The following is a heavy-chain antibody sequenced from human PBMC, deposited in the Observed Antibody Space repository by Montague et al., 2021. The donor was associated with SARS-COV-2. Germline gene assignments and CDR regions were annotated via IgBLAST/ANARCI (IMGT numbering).Heavy chain of an antibody. CDR2: TYYRSMWKS. V-gene: IGHV6-1*01. CDR3: VRGIEAAGSYDY. J-gene: IGHJ4*02. D-gene: IGHD6-13*01. Sequence: CAISGDSVSSNSATWNWIRQSPSRGLERLGRTYYRSMWKSDYARXXKSRIAINPDTSKNQFSLQLSSVTPEDTALYYCVRGIEAAGSYDYWGQGTLVTVSS. CDR1: GDSVSSNSAT.